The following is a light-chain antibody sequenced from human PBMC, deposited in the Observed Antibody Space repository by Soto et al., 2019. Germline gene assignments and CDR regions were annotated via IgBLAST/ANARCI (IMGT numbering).Light chain of an antibody. J-gene: IGLJ1*01. CDR2: EVT. Sequence: QSALTQPASVSGSPGQSIAISCTGNRSDVGAYNYVSWYQQHPGKAPKLMISEVTNRPSGVSDRFSGSKSGNTASLTISGLQAEDEADYYCSSFTSRFTFVFGTGTKLTV. CDR3: SSFTSRFTFV. CDR1: RSDVGAYNY. V-gene: IGLV2-14*01.